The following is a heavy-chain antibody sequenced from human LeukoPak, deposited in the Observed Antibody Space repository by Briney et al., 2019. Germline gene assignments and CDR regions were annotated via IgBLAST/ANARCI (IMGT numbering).Heavy chain of an antibody. Sequence: GGTLRLSCVASGFTFRSYGMSWVRQAPGKGLEWVSSLSSGDSTYYADSVKGRSTISRDNSKNTLYLQLNSLRAEDTAVYYCAKGHGSSWSFFDYWGQGTLVTVSS. D-gene: IGHD6-13*01. CDR1: GFTFRSYG. CDR3: AKGHGSSWSFFDY. CDR2: LSSGDST. V-gene: IGHV3-23*01. J-gene: IGHJ4*02.